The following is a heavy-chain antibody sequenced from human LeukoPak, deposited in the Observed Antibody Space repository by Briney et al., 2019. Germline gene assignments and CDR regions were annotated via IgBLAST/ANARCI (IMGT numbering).Heavy chain of an antibody. J-gene: IGHJ4*02. CDR1: GYTFTSYD. V-gene: IGHV1-8*01. CDR2: MNPNSGNT. D-gene: IGHD5-12*01. Sequence: ASVKVSCKASGYTFTSYDINWVRQATGQGLEWMGWMNPNSGNTGYAQKFQGRVTMTRNTSISTAYMGLSSLRSEDTAVYYCARGGQNSHSGYDEGGYWGQGTLVTVSS. CDR3: ARGGQNSHSGYDEGGY.